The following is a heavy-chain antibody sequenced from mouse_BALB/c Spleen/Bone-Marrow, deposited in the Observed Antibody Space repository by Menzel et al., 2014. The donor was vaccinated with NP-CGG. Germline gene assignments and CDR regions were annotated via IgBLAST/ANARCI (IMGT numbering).Heavy chain of an antibody. CDR2: MDPANGNT. Sequence: EVKLKQSGAELVRPGPPVKLSCTATGSKIKDPYLNWVKQSPDKGLEWIGRMDPANGNTKYAPKFKGKATITADTSSNTAYLQLSSLTSEDTAVYYCASYDYGYYFDYWGQGTTLTVSS. CDR3: ASYDYGYYFDY. V-gene: IGHV14-3*02. J-gene: IGHJ2*01. CDR1: GSKIKDPY. D-gene: IGHD2-4*01.